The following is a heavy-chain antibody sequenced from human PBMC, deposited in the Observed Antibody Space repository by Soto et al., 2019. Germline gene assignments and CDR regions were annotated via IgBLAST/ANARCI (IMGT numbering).Heavy chain of an antibody. Sequence: PGESLKISCKGSGYSFTSYWISWVRQMPGKGLEWMGRIDPSDSYTNYSPSFQGHVTISADKSISTAYLQWSSLKASDTAMYYCARDGLVAAAAHYYYGMDVWGQGTTVTVSS. CDR1: GYSFTSYW. J-gene: IGHJ6*02. D-gene: IGHD6-13*01. CDR3: ARDGLVAAAAHYYYGMDV. CDR2: IDPSDSYT. V-gene: IGHV5-10-1*01.